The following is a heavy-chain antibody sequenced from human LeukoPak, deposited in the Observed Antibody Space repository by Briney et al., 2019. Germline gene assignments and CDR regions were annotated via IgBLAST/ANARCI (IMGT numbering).Heavy chain of an antibody. CDR3: ARGSNYCDSSGYDPRFDY. Sequence: ASETLSLTCAVYGGSFSGYYWSWIRQPPGKGLEWIGEITHSGSTNDNPSLKSRVTISVDTSKNQFSLKLSSVTAADTAVYYCARGSNYCDSSGYDPRFDYWGQGTLVTVSS. V-gene: IGHV4-34*01. D-gene: IGHD3-22*01. J-gene: IGHJ4*02. CDR2: ITHSGST. CDR1: GGSFSGYY.